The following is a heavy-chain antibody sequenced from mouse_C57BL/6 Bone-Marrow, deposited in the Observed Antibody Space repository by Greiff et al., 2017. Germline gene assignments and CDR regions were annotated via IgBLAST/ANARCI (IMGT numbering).Heavy chain of an antibody. Sequence: VQLKESGPELVKPGASVKISCKASGYSFTDYNMNWVKQSNGKSLEWIGVINPNYGTTSYNQKFKGKATLTVDQSSSTAYMQLNSLTSEDSAVYDCARGYDYDYAMDYWGQGTSVTVSS. D-gene: IGHD2-4*01. J-gene: IGHJ4*01. V-gene: IGHV1-39*01. CDR1: GYSFTDYN. CDR2: INPNYGTT. CDR3: ARGYDYDYAMDY.